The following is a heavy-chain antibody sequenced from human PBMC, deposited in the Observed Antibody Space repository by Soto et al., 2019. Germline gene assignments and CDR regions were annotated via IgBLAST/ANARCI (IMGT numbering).Heavy chain of an antibody. CDR1: GFTFSSYS. CDR2: ISSSSSYI. D-gene: IGHD3-3*01. V-gene: IGHV3-21*01. J-gene: IGHJ5*02. CDR3: ARDGLEVGDFWSGYQNWFDP. Sequence: GGSLRLSCAASGFTFSSYSMNWVRQAPGKGLEWVSSISSSSSYIYYADSVKGRFTISRDNAKNSLYLQMNSLRAEDTAVYYCARDGLEVGDFWSGYQNWFDPWGQGTLVTVSS.